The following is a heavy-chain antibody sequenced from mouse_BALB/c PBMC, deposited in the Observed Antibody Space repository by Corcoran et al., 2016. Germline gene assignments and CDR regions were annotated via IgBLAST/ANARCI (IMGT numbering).Heavy chain of an antibody. Sequence: VQLQQSGPELVKPGASVKMSCKVSGYTFTSYVMHWVKQKPGQGLEWIGYIYPFKDGTKYNENFKGKATLTSDKSSSTAYMVLNSLTSEDSAVYYCTREVPGGYPFDYWGQGTTLTVSS. V-gene: IGHV1S136*01. CDR2: IYPFKDGT. CDR1: GYTFTSYV. D-gene: IGHD2-2*01. J-gene: IGHJ2*01. CDR3: TREVPGGYPFDY.